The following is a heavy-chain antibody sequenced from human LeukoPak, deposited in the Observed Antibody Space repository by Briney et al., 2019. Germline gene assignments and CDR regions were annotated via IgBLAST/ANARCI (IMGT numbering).Heavy chain of an antibody. CDR1: GFTFSSYG. CDR3: ARDFGYCSTTSCYDQ. D-gene: IGHD2-2*03. CDR2: ISYDGSNK. V-gene: IGHV3-30*03. J-gene: IGHJ4*02. Sequence: GGSLRLSCAASGFTFSSYGMHWVRQAPGKGLEWVAVISYDGSNKYYADSVKGRFTISRDNSKNTLLLQMNSLRAEDTAVYYCARDFGYCSTTSCYDQWGQGTLVTVSS.